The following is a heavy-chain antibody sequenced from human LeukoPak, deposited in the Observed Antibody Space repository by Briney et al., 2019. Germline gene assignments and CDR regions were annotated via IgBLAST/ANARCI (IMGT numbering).Heavy chain of an antibody. CDR3: AKGKNIAVAGLFDH. Sequence: GGSLRLSCAASGFTFEDYAMHWVRQAPGKGLEWVSSISWNTGNIGYADSVKGRFTISRDNAKNSLDLQMNSLRAEDTALYYCAKGKNIAVAGLFDHWGQGTLVTVSS. CDR1: GFTFEDYA. D-gene: IGHD6-19*01. V-gene: IGHV3-9*01. CDR2: ISWNTGNI. J-gene: IGHJ4*02.